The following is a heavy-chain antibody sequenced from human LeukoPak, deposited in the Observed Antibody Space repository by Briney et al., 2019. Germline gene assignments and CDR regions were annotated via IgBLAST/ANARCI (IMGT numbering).Heavy chain of an antibody. D-gene: IGHD5-24*01. CDR2: INPNSGGT. CDR1: GYTFTGYY. Sequence: PGASVKVSCKASGYTFTGYYMHWVRQAPGQGLEWMGWINPNSGGTNYAQKFQGRVTMTRDTSISTAYMALSSLTSEDTAVYYCVAMARWGQGTLVTVSS. J-gene: IGHJ4*02. V-gene: IGHV1-2*02. CDR3: VAMAR.